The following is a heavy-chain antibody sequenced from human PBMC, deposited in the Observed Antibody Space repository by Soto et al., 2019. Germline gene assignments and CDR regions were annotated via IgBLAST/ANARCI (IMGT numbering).Heavy chain of an antibody. J-gene: IGHJ6*02. Sequence: QVQLVESGGGVVQPGRSLRLSCAASGFTFSSYGMHWVRQAPGKGLEWVAVISYDGSNKYYADSVKGRFTISRDNSKNTLYLQMNGLRAEDTAVYYCAKILQLGDYAYYYYGMDVWGQGTTVTVSS. CDR3: AKILQLGDYAYYYYGMDV. D-gene: IGHD4-17*01. CDR1: GFTFSSYG. V-gene: IGHV3-30*18. CDR2: ISYDGSNK.